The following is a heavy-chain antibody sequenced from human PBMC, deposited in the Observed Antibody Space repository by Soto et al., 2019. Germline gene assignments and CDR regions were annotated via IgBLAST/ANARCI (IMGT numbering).Heavy chain of an antibody. J-gene: IGHJ6*02. CDR3: ASAYYDSRENIGYYGMDV. CDR2: IIPIFGTA. Sequence: QVQLVQSGAEVKKPGSSVQVSCKASGGTFSSYAISWVRQAPGQGLEWMGGIIPIFGTANYAQKFQGRVTITADESTSTAYMELSSLRSEDTAVYYCASAYYDSRENIGYYGMDVWGQGTTVTVSS. V-gene: IGHV1-69*01. CDR1: GGTFSSYA. D-gene: IGHD3-22*01.